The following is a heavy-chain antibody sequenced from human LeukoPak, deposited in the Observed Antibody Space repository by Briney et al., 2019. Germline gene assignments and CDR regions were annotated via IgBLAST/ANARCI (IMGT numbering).Heavy chain of an antibody. CDR2: IYYKGST. Sequence: SETLSLTCSVSGGSISTYYWSWIRQPPGKGLEWIGYIYYKGSTNYNPSLKSRVTISVDPSRNQFSLKLTSVTAADTAVYYCARGDLAIVATIPVDWGQGTLVTVSS. V-gene: IGHV4-59*01. CDR1: GGSISTYY. J-gene: IGHJ4*02. D-gene: IGHD5-12*01. CDR3: ARGDLAIVATIPVD.